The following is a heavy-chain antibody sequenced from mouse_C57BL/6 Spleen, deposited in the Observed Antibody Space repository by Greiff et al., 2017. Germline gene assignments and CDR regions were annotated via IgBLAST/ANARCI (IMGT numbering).Heavy chain of an antibody. CDR3: AVETAQATFAY. CDR2: IYPGDGDT. V-gene: IGHV1-82*01. D-gene: IGHD3-2*02. Sequence: QVQLKESGPELVKPGASVKISCKASGYAFSSSWMNWVKQRPGKGLEWIGRIYPGDGDTNYNGKFKGKATLTADKSSSTAYMQLSSLTSEDSAVYVCAVETAQATFAYWGQGTLVTVSA. CDR1: GYAFSSSW. J-gene: IGHJ3*01.